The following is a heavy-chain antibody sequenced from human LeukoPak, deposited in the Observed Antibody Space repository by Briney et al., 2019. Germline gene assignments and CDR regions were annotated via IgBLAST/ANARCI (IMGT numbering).Heavy chain of an antibody. CDR2: IIPIFGTA. CDR3: ARDSGAIVVVPAAIPETYYYYYMDV. CDR1: GGTFSSYA. Sequence: GASVKVSCKAYGGTFSSYAISWVRQAPGQGLEWMGGIIPIFGTANYAQKFQGRVTITADESTSTAYMELSSLRSEDTAVYYCARDSGAIVVVPAAIPETYYYYYMDVWGKGTTVTVSS. J-gene: IGHJ6*03. V-gene: IGHV1-69*01. D-gene: IGHD2-2*02.